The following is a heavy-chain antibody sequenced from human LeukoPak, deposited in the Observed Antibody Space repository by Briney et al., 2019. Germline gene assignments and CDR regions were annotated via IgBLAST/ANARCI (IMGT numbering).Heavy chain of an antibody. CDR1: GGSISSGGYY. J-gene: IGHJ3*02. Sequence: SETLSLTCTVSGGSISSGGYYWSWIRQPPGKGLEWIGYIYHSGSTYYNPSLKSRVTISVDRSKNQFSLKLSSVTAADTAVYYCARSRPPYYYDSSGYYSNDAFDIWGQGTMVTVSS. D-gene: IGHD3-22*01. CDR3: ARSRPPYYYDSSGYYSNDAFDI. V-gene: IGHV4-30-2*01. CDR2: IYHSGST.